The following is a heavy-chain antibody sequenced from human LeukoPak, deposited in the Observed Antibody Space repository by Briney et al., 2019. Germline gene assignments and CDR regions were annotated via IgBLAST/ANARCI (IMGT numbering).Heavy chain of an antibody. CDR2: MFYNGNT. CDR1: GGSINGYY. CDR3: ARLTREDGVDV. J-gene: IGHJ6*02. V-gene: IGHV4-59*01. Sequence: SETPSLTCNVSGGSINGYYWTWIRQPSGKGLEWIGYMFYNGNTNYSPSLKSRVTISLDTSKSQISMRLTSVTAADTGVYHCARLTREDGVDVWGQGTTVTVSS.